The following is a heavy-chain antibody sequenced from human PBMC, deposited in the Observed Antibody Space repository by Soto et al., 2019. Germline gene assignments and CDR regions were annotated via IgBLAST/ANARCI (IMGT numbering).Heavy chain of an antibody. CDR1: GFTFSSYA. CDR3: ARVVLGGSGSYYNWSPRNPYYFDY. D-gene: IGHD3-10*01. Sequence: PGGSLRLSCAASGFTFSSYAMHWVRQAPGKGLEWVAVISYDGSNKYYADSVKGRFTISRDNSKNTLYLQMNSLRAEDTAVYYCARVVLGGSGSYYNWSPRNPYYFDYWGQGTLVTVSS. V-gene: IGHV3-30-3*01. J-gene: IGHJ4*02. CDR2: ISYDGSNK.